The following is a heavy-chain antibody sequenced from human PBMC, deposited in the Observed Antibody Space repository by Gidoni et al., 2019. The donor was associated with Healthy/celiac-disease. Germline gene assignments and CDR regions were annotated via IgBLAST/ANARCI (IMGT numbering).Heavy chain of an antibody. Sequence: QVQLVQSGAEVKKPGSSVKVSCKASGGTFSSYAVSWVRQAPGQGREWMGGIIAIFGTANYAQKFQGRVTITADESTSTAYMELSRLRSEDTAVYYCARGRAGIAVAGDVTIDIWGQGTMVTVSS. CDR1: GGTFSSYA. D-gene: IGHD6-19*01. V-gene: IGHV1-69*01. CDR2: IIAIFGTA. J-gene: IGHJ3*02. CDR3: ARGRAGIAVAGDVTIDI.